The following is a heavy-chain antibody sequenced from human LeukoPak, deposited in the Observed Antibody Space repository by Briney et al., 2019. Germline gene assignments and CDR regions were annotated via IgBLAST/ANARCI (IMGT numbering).Heavy chain of an antibody. CDR1: GGSISSYY. V-gene: IGHV4-59*01. CDR3: ASHYGSGSFYSPFDY. D-gene: IGHD3-10*01. Sequence: PSETLSLTCTVSGGSISSYYWSWIRQPPGKGLEWIGYIYYSGSTNYNPSLKSRVTISLDTSKDQFSLKLNSVTAADTAVYYCASHYGSGSFYSPFDYWGQGTLVTVSS. CDR2: IYYSGST. J-gene: IGHJ4*02.